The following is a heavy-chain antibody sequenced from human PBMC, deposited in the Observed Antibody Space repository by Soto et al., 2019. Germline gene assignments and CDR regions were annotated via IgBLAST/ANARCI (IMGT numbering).Heavy chain of an antibody. V-gene: IGHV1-3*01. CDR3: ASMTAAAVLHYYYGMDV. Sequence: GASVKLSFKASGYTSTSDAMRWLRQAPRQRLEWMGWINAGNGNTKYSQKFQGRVTITRDTSASTAYMELSSLRSEDTAVYYCASMTAAAVLHYYYGMDVWGQGTTVTVSS. D-gene: IGHD6-13*01. J-gene: IGHJ6*02. CDR2: INAGNGNT. CDR1: GYTSTSDA.